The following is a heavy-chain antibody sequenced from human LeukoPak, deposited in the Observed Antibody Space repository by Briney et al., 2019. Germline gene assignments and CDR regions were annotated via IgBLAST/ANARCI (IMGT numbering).Heavy chain of an antibody. J-gene: IGHJ4*02. D-gene: IGHD4-11*01. CDR3: AKRVAATRALDY. CDR2: INNDGSDT. Sequence: GGSLRLSCAASGFTFSTYWMHWVRQAPGKGLVWVSRINNDGSDTSYADSVKGRFTISRDNAKNTLYLQMNSLRAEDTALYYCAKRVAATRALDYWGQGTLVTVSS. CDR1: GFTFSTYW. V-gene: IGHV3-74*01.